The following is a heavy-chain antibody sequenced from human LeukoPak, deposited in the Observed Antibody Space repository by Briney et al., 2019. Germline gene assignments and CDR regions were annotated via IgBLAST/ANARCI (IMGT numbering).Heavy chain of an antibody. CDR2: ISSTGTYI. CDR3: ARDLDYSTGFDY. J-gene: IGHJ4*02. Sequence: GESLRLSCATSGFTFSSSTFGSYTMNWVRQAPGKGLEWVSSISSTGTYIYYTDSVKGRFTISRNIANSLLYLQMNSLRADDTAVYYCARDLDYSTGFDYWGQGTLVTVSS. CDR1: GFTFSSSTFGSYT. V-gene: IGHV3-21*01. D-gene: IGHD4-11*01.